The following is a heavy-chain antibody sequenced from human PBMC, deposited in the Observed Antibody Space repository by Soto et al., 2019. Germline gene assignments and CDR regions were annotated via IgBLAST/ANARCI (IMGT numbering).Heavy chain of an antibody. CDR3: ARGGEQLAHYYYYGMDV. CDR2: ISYDGSNK. CDR1: GFTFSSYA. D-gene: IGHD6-6*01. J-gene: IGHJ6*02. Sequence: GGSLRLSCAASGFTFSSYAMHWVRQAPGKGLEWVAVISYDGSNKYYADSVKGRFTTSRDNSKNTLYLQMNSLRAEDTAVYYCARGGEQLAHYYYYGMDVWGQGTTVTVSS. V-gene: IGHV3-30-3*01.